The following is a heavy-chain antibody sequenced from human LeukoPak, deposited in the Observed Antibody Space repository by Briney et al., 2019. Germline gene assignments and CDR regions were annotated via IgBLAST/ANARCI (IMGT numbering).Heavy chain of an antibody. J-gene: IGHJ4*02. V-gene: IGHV3-7*01. D-gene: IGHD4/OR15-4a*01. CDR2: IKEDGSET. CDR1: GFTFSHSW. Sequence: PGGSLRLSCTASGFTFSHSWMGWVRQAPGKGLEWVANIKEDGSETYYVDSVKGRFTISKDNAKNSLDLQMNSLRAEDTAVYYCARRKEVQTTFDYWGQGTLVTVSS. CDR3: ARRKEVQTTFDY.